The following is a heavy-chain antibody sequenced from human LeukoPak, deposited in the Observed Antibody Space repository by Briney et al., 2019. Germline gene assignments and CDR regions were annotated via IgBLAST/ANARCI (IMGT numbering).Heavy chain of an antibody. Sequence: SVKVSCKASGGTFSSYAISWVRQAPGQGLEWMGGIIPIFGTANYAQKFQGRVTITTDESTSTAYMELSSLRSEDTAVYYCARGVAARPAPYYFDYWGQGTLVTVSS. V-gene: IGHV1-69*05. CDR3: ARGVAARPAPYYFDY. CDR1: GGTFSSYA. D-gene: IGHD6-6*01. CDR2: IIPIFGTA. J-gene: IGHJ4*02.